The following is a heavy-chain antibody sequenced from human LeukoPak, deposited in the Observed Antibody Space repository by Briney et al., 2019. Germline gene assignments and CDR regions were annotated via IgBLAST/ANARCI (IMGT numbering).Heavy chain of an antibody. CDR3: ARASSGSYYAGDAFDI. CDR1: GFTVSSNY. V-gene: IGHV3-53*01. D-gene: IGHD1-26*01. Sequence: GGSLRLSCAASGFTVSSNYMSWVRQAPGKGLEWVSVIYSGGSTYYADSVKGRFTISRDNSKNTLYLQMNSLRAEDTAVYYCARASSGSYYAGDAFDIWGQGTMVTVSS. J-gene: IGHJ3*02. CDR2: IYSGGST.